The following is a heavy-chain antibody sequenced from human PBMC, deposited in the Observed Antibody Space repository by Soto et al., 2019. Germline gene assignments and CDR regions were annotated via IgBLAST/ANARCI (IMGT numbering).Heavy chain of an antibody. V-gene: IGHV1-69*06. CDR1: GGTFSSYA. J-gene: IGHJ4*02. CDR2: IIPIFGTA. CDR3: ARDVRSPYYFDY. Sequence: VASVKVSCKASGGTFSSYAISWLRQAPGQGLEWMGGIIPIFGTANYAQKFQGRVTITADKSTSTAYMELSSLRSEDTAVYYCARDVRSPYYFDYWGQGTLVTVSS.